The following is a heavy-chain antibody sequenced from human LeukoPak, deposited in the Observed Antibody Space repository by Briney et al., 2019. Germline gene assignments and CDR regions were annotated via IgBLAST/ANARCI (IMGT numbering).Heavy chain of an antibody. J-gene: IGHJ3*01. D-gene: IGHD3-22*01. Sequence: GGSLRLSCAASGFSFSYYWMHWVRQAPGKGPVWVSRIDSDGGSTTYADSVKGRFTISRDSAKNTLYLQMNSLRAEDTAVYYCVRSYYYDSSGYYWGAFDVWGQGTMVAVSS. CDR1: GFSFSYYW. CDR2: IDSDGGST. CDR3: VRSYYYDSSGYYWGAFDV. V-gene: IGHV3-74*01.